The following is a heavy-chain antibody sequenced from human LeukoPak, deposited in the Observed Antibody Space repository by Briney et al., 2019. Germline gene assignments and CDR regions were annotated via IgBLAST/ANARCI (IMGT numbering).Heavy chain of an antibody. CDR2: IIPILGIA. CDR1: GGTFSSYA. J-gene: IGHJ4*02. D-gene: IGHD3-22*01. V-gene: IGHV1-69*04. CDR3: ARDYYDSSGYGYFDY. Sequence: GASVKVSCKASGGTFSSYAISWVRQAPGQGLEWMGRIIPILGIANYAQKFQGRVTMTTDTSTSTAYMELRSLRSDDTAVYYCARDYYDSSGYGYFDYWGQGTLVTVSS.